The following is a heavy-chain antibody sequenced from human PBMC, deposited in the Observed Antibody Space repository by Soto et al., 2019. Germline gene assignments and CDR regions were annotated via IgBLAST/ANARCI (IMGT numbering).Heavy chain of an antibody. Sequence: ETLSLTCTVSDGSISTYFCNWIRQPAGKGLEWIGRIDNSGNTNYNPSLKSRVTMSADTSRNQFSLKLNSVTAADTAEYYCARGGQDFWSGPFDYWGQGALVTVSS. CDR2: IDNSGNT. CDR1: DGSISTYF. V-gene: IGHV4-4*07. J-gene: IGHJ4*02. CDR3: ARGGQDFWSGPFDY. D-gene: IGHD3-3*01.